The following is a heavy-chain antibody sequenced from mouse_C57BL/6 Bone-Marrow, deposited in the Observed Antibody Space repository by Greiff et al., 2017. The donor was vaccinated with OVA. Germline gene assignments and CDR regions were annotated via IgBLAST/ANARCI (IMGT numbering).Heavy chain of an antibody. V-gene: IGHV1-19*01. CDR1: GYTFTDYY. CDR3: ARTDGNSWFAY. CDR2: INPYNGGT. D-gene: IGHD2-1*01. J-gene: IGHJ3*01. Sequence: EVQLQQSGPVLVKPGASVKMSCKASGYTFTDYYMNWVKQSHGKSLEWIGVINPYNGGTSYNQKFKGKATLTVDKSSSTAYMELNSLTSEDSAVYYCARTDGNSWFAYWGQGTLVTVSA.